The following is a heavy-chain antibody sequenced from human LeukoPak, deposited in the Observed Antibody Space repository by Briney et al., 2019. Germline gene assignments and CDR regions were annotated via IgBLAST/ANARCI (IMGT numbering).Heavy chain of an antibody. D-gene: IGHD6-13*01. Sequence: GESLKISCKGSGYSFTSYWIGWLRQMPGKGLEWMGIIYPGDSDTRYSPSFQGQVTISADKSISTAYLQWSSLKASDTAMYYCARSDDSSSWYNWFDPWGQGTLVTVSS. CDR2: IYPGDSDT. V-gene: IGHV5-51*01. CDR1: GYSFTSYW. J-gene: IGHJ5*02. CDR3: ARSDDSSSWYNWFDP.